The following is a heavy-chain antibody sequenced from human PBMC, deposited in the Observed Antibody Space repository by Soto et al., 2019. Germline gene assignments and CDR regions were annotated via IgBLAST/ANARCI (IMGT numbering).Heavy chain of an antibody. CDR2: INHSGST. J-gene: IGHJ6*02. D-gene: IGHD3-10*01. Sequence: SETLSLTCAVYGGSFSGYYWSWIRQPPGKGLEWVGEINHSGSTNYNPSLKSRVTISVDTSKNQFSLKLSSVTAADTAVYYCARVFYGSGSYSYYYYYGMDVWGQGTTVTVSS. CDR3: ARVFYGSGSYSYYYYYGMDV. CDR1: GGSFSGYY. V-gene: IGHV4-34*01.